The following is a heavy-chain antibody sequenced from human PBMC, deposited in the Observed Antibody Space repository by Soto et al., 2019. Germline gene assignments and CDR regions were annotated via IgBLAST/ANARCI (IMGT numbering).Heavy chain of an antibody. CDR3: ARVSLVYYYYGMDV. D-gene: IGHD3-10*01. CDR1: GGSISSGDYY. CDR2: IYYSGST. J-gene: IGHJ6*02. Sequence: PSETLSLTCTVSGGSISSGDYYWSWIRQPPGKGLEWIGYIYYSGSTYYNPSLKSRVTISVDTSKNQFSLKLSSVTAADTAVYYCARVSLVYYYYGMDVWGQGTTVTVSS. V-gene: IGHV4-30-4*01.